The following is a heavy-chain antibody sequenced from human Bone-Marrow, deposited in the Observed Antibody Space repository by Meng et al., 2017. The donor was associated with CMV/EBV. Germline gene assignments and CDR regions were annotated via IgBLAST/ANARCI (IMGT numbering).Heavy chain of an antibody. Sequence: ASVKVSCKASGYTFTGYYMHWVRQAPGQGLEWMGWINPNSGGTNYAQKFQGRVTMTRDTSISTAYMELSSLRSDDTAVYYCARVRIDWKLNYGMDVWGQGTTVTVSS. J-gene: IGHJ6*02. CDR3: ARVRIDWKLNYGMDV. CDR2: INPNSGGT. CDR1: GYTFTGYY. V-gene: IGHV1-2*02. D-gene: IGHD1-1*01.